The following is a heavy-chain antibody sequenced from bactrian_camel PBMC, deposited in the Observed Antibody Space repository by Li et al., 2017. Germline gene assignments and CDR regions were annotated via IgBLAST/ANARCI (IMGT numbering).Heavy chain of an antibody. Sequence: HVQLVESGGGSVQAGGSLKLSCAASGYTEFGYTIRDYCMGWFRQAPGSEREAVARIYLGRDSTYYSDSVKGRFTVSQGNVENMLHLQMNSLKVEDTAIYYCAAVAVGRCIGDDCCPLRFSGYRYWGQGTQATVS. D-gene: IGHD1*01. CDR2: IYLGRDST. J-gene: IGHJ4*01. V-gene: IGHV3-3*01. CDR1: GYTIRDYC. CDR3: AAVAVGRCIGDDCCPLRFSGYRY.